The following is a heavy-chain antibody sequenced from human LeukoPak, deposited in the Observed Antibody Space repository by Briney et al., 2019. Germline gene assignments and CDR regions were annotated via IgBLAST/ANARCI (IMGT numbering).Heavy chain of an antibody. CDR2: INPNSGGT. D-gene: IGHD2-2*03. CDR1: GYTFTGYY. J-gene: IGHJ5*02. V-gene: IGHV1-2*06. Sequence: ASVKVSCKASGYTFTGYYMHWVRQAPGQGLEWMGRINPNSGGTNYAQKFQGRATITRDTSISTAYMELSRLRSDDTAVYYCARDVDIVVRNWFDPWGQGTLVTVSS. CDR3: ARDVDIVVRNWFDP.